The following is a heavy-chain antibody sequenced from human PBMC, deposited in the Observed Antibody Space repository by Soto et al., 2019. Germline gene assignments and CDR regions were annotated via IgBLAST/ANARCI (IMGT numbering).Heavy chain of an antibody. V-gene: IGHV3-30-3*01. CDR2: ISYDGSNK. CDR3: ARDSGIMITFGGVGPLDY. D-gene: IGHD3-16*01. CDR1: GFTFSSYA. J-gene: IGHJ4*02. Sequence: ESGGGVVQPGRSLRLSCAASGFTFSSYAMHWVRQAPGKGLEWVAVISYDGSNKYYADSVKGRFTISRDNSKNTLYLQMNSLRAEDTAVYYCARDSGIMITFGGVGPLDYWGQGTLVTVSS.